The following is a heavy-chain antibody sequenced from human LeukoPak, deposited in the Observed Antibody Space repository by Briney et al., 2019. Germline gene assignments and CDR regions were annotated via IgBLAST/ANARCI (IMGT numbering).Heavy chain of an antibody. Sequence: GGSLRLSCAASGFTFSSYAMHWVRQAPGKGLEWVAVISYDVSNKYYADSVKGRFTISRDNSKNTLYLQMNRLRAEDTAVYYCARLDYYYGMDVWGQGTTVTVSS. CDR3: ARLDYYYGMDV. CDR1: GFTFSSYA. CDR2: ISYDVSNK. J-gene: IGHJ6*02. V-gene: IGHV3-30-3*01.